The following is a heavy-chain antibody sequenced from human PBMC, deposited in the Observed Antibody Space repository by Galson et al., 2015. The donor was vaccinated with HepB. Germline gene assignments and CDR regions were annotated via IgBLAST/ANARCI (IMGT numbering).Heavy chain of an antibody. Sequence: SLRLSCAASGFTFSDYYMSWVRQAPGKGPEWISYISGSSSDTNYADSVKGRFTISRDNARSSLSLQMSSLRAEDTAIYYCVRDITRPGSTEYFHHCGPGTPVTVSS. CDR1: GFTFSDYY. D-gene: IGHD3-10*01. V-gene: IGHV3-11*06. J-gene: IGHJ1*01. CDR2: ISGSSSDT. CDR3: VRDITRPGSTEYFHH.